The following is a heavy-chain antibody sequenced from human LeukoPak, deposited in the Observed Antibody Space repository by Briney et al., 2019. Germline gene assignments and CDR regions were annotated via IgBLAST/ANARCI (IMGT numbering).Heavy chain of an antibody. CDR2: IYNSGVT. D-gene: IGHD3-22*01. J-gene: IGHJ3*02. CDR3: ARSLGYYDAFDI. CDR1: GGSLSTYY. Sequence: SETLSLTCTVSGGSLSTYYWSWIRQPPGKGLEWIGYIYNSGVTNYNPSLNIRVTISVDTSKNQFSLKLSSVTAADTALYYCARSLGYYDAFDIWGQGTMVTVSS. V-gene: IGHV4-59*01.